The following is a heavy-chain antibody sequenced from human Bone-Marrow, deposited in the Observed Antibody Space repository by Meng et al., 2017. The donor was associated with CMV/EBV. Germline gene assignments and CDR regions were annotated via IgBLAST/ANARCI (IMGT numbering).Heavy chain of an antibody. CDR1: GFTFSSYA. J-gene: IGHJ6*02. CDR2: ISGSGGST. CDR3: AKMMGVVPHYYYGMDV. V-gene: IGHV3-23*01. Sequence: GGSLRLSCAASGFTFSSYAMSWVRQAPGKGLEWVSAISGSGGSTYYADSVKGRFTISRDNSKTTLYLQMNSLRSEDTAVHYCAKMMGVVPHYYYGMDVWGQGTTVTVSS. D-gene: IGHD2-2*01.